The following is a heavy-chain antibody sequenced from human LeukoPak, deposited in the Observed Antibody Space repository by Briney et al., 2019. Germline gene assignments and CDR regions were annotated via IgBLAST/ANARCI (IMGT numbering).Heavy chain of an antibody. CDR3: ARGCGYCSGGSRGAFDI. V-gene: IGHV4-31*03. D-gene: IGHD2-15*01. Sequence: SETLSLTCTVSGGSISSGDYYWSWIRQHPGKGLEWIGYIYYSGSTYYNPSLKSRVTISVDTSKNQFSLKLSSVTAADTAVYYCARGCGYCSGGSRGAFDIWGQGTMVTVSS. J-gene: IGHJ3*02. CDR2: IYYSGST. CDR1: GGSISSGDYY.